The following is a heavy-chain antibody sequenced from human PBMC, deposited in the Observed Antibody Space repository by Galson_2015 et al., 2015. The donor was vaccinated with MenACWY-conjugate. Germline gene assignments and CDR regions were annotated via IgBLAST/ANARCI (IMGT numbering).Heavy chain of an antibody. V-gene: IGHV3-7*03. CDR2: IKKDGSEK. CDR1: GFTFRNYW. J-gene: IGHJ6*02. CDR3: ARGHYGMDV. Sequence: SLRLSCAVSGFTFRNYWMTWVRQAPGKGLEWVASIKKDGSEKYYVDSVKGRFTISRDNTKKSMYLEMNSLRTEDTAVYYCARGHYGMDVWGQGTTVTASS.